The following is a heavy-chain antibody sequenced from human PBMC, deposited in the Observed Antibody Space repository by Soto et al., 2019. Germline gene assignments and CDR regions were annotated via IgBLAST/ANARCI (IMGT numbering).Heavy chain of an antibody. J-gene: IGHJ6*04. CDR1: GGTFSSYA. CDR3: ASRITMIVVANYYYGMDV. D-gene: IGHD3-22*01. Sequence: SVKLYCKASGGTFSSYAISWVRQAPGEGLEWMGGIIPIFGTANYAQKFQGRVTITADESTSTAYMELSSLRSEDTAVYYCASRITMIVVANYYYGMDVWGKGTTVTVSS. V-gene: IGHV1-69*13. CDR2: IIPIFGTA.